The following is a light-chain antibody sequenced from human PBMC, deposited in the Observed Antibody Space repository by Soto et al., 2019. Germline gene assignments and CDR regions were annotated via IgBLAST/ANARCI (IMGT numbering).Light chain of an antibody. Sequence: DIKMTQSPSSLPASIGDRVTITCRASLGINNYLNWYKQKPGKAPELLLFSASSLHSGVPSRFSGSGSGTHFTLTITSLQPDDFGVYFCQQSFSSPLTFGGGTNVDI. CDR2: SAS. CDR3: QQSFSSPLT. V-gene: IGKV1-39*01. CDR1: LGINNY. J-gene: IGKJ4*01.